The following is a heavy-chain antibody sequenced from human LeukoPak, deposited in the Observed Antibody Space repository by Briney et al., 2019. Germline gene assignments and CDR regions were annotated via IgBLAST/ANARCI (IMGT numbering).Heavy chain of an antibody. V-gene: IGHV4-59*01. CDR3: ARHEKAVAGKHFDY. D-gene: IGHD6-19*01. CDR2: IYYGGNT. CDR1: GGYMSSYY. Sequence: SETLSLTCTVSGGYMSSYYWSWIRQPPGKGLEWIGFIYYGGNTYYNPSLKGRVTMSIDTSKNQFSLNLSSVTAADTAVYYCARHEKAVAGKHFDYWGRGTLVTVSS. J-gene: IGHJ4*02.